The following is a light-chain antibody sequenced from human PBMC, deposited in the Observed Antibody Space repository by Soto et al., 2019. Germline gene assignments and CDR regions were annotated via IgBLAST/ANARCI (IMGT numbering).Light chain of an antibody. CDR1: SRDVGGYNY. Sequence: QSVLTQPASVSGSLGQSITISCTGTSRDVGGYNYISWYQVRPGKAPKLIIYEVNNRPPGVSDRFSGSKSGNTASLTISRLQADDETDYYCTSFTSIKTHVFGTGTKVTV. J-gene: IGLJ1*01. CDR2: EVN. CDR3: TSFTSIKTHV. V-gene: IGLV2-14*01.